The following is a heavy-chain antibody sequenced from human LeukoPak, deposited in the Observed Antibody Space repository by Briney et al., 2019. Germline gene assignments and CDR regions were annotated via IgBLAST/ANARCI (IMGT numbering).Heavy chain of an antibody. V-gene: IGHV3-13*04. CDR3: ARGHCSSSTSCPTGDYYYFGMDV. CDR1: GFTFSSFD. CDR2: IGPSGNT. Sequence: GGSLRLSCAASGFTFSSFDMHWVRQATGKGLEWVAGIGPSGNTYYAGSVKGRFTISRENAKNSLHLQMNSLGAGDTAIYYCARGHCSSSTSCPTGDYYYFGMDVWGQGTTVTVSS. D-gene: IGHD2-2*01. J-gene: IGHJ6*02.